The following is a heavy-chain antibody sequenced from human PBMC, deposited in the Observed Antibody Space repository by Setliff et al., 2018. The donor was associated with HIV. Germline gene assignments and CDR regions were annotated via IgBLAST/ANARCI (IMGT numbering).Heavy chain of an antibody. CDR1: GFTFSSYA. CDR3: ARGGLQFLEPPPDY. J-gene: IGHJ4*02. CDR2: ISSNGGST. V-gene: IGHV3-64*02. D-gene: IGHD3-3*01. Sequence: GGSLRLSCAASGFTFSSYAMHWVRQAPGKGLEYVSAISSNGGSTYYVDSVKGRFTISRDNSKNTLYLQMNSLRAEDRAVYYCARGGLQFLEPPPDYWGQGALVTVS.